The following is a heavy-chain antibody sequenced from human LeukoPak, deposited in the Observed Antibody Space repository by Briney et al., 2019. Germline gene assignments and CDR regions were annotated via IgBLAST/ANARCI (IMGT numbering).Heavy chain of an antibody. J-gene: IGHJ4*02. CDR2: IKQDGSDK. CDR1: KFTFSNFW. V-gene: IGHV3-7*01. Sequence: GGSLRPSCEASKFTFSNFWMSWVRQAPGKGLEWVANIKQDGSDKYYVDSVKGRFTISRDNAENSLYLQMSSLRAEDTAVYYCARILGYGGYDSPFDYWGQGTLVIVSS. D-gene: IGHD5-12*01. CDR3: ARILGYGGYDSPFDY.